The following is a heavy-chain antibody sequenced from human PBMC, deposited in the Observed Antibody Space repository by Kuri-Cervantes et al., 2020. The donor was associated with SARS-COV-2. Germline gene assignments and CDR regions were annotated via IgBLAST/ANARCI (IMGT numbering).Heavy chain of an antibody. Sequence: SETLSLTCSVSGGSINDYYWGWIRQPPGKGLEWIGYSYSTGVTNYDPSLKTRVTISTDKSKTQLSLKLTSVTAADTAVYYCARDNILFSGSGFDSWGQGALVTVSS. D-gene: IGHD1-26*01. J-gene: IGHJ4*02. V-gene: IGHV4-59*01. CDR3: ARDNILFSGSGFDS. CDR2: SYSTGVT. CDR1: GGSINDYY.